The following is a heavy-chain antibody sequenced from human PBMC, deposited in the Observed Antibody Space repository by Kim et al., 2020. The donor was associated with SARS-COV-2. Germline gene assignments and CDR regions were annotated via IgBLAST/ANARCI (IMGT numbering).Heavy chain of an antibody. CDR3: ARRGASGSYSLFDS. V-gene: IGHV5-51*01. J-gene: IGHJ4*02. CDR2: IYPGDSDT. Sequence: GESLKISCQGSGYSFTTYWIAWVRQMPGKGLEWMGIIYPGDSDTRYSPSFRGQVTISADQSFSTTYLQWSSLKASDTALYYCARRGASGSYSLFDSWGQGTLVTVS. D-gene: IGHD3-10*01. CDR1: GYSFTTYW.